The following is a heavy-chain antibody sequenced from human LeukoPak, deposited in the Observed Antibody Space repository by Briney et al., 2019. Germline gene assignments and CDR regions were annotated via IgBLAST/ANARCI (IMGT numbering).Heavy chain of an antibody. D-gene: IGHD3-22*01. J-gene: IGHJ3*02. Sequence: SETLSLTCTVSGGSISSYYWSWIRQPAGKGLEWIGRIYTSGSTNYNPSLKSRVTISVDTSKNQFSLKLSSVTAADTAVYYCASIIYYYDRHDHAFDIWGQGTMVTVSS. V-gene: IGHV4-4*07. CDR3: ASIIYYYDRHDHAFDI. CDR2: IYTSGST. CDR1: GGSISSYY.